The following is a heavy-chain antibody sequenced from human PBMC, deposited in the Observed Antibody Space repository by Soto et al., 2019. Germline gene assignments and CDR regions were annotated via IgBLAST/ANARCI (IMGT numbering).Heavy chain of an antibody. CDR2: IYYSGST. J-gene: IGHJ5*02. Sequence: SETLSLTCTVSGGSISSYYWSWIRQPPGKGLEWIGYIYYSGSTNYNPSLKSRVTISVDTSKNQFSLKLSSVTAADTAVYYCARGEGYCSSTSCYHLDPWGQGTLVTVSS. CDR3: ARGEGYCSSTSCYHLDP. V-gene: IGHV4-59*01. CDR1: GGSISSYY. D-gene: IGHD2-2*01.